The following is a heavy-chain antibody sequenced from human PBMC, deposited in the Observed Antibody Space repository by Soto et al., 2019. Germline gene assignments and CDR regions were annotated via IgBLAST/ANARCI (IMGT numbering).Heavy chain of an antibody. CDR2: ISWNSGSI. D-gene: IGHD6-13*01. CDR1: GFTFDDYA. V-gene: IGHV3-9*01. Sequence: PGGSLRLSCAASGFTFDDYAMHWVRQAPGKGLEWVSGISWNSGSIGYADSGKGRFTISRDNAKNSLYLQMNSLRAEDTALYYCAKAVDSSSWYPLGGGMDVWGQGTTVTVSS. CDR3: AKAVDSSSWYPLGGGMDV. J-gene: IGHJ6*02.